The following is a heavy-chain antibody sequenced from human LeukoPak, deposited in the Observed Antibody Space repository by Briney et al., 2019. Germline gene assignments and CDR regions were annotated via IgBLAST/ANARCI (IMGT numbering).Heavy chain of an antibody. J-gene: IGHJ4*02. CDR3: ASCPRMTTVTSFDY. D-gene: IGHD4-17*01. CDR2: IIPIFGTA. V-gene: IGHV1-69*05. Sequence: SVKVSCKASGGTLSSYAISWVRQAPGQGLEWMGGIIPIFGTANYAQKFQGRVTITTDESTSTAYMELSSLRSEDTAVYYCASCPRMTTVTSFDYWGQGTLVTVSS. CDR1: GGTLSSYA.